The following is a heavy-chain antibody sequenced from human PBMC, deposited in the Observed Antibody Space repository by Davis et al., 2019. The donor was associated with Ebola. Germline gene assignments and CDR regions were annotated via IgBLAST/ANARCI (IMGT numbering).Heavy chain of an antibody. D-gene: IGHD3-3*01. J-gene: IGHJ6*03. Sequence: PGGSLRLSCEASGFSFRDTDMNWVRQPPGKGLEWVSNINGIGNSRSYADSVRGRFTVSRDNAKNSLYLQMNNLRGEDTAVYYCARVRGVVMFYMDVWGKGTTVTVSS. CDR1: GFSFRDTD. V-gene: IGHV3-23*01. CDR3: ARVRGVVMFYMDV. CDR2: INGIGNSR.